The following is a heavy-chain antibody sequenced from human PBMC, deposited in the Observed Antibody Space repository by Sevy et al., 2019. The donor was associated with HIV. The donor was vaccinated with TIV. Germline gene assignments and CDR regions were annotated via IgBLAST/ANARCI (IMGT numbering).Heavy chain of an antibody. CDR1: GGTFNSYG. V-gene: IGHV1-69*13. CDR3: AGLYYDCWGGQAFDV. D-gene: IGHD3-16*01. Sequence: ASVKVSCKTSGGTFNSYGISWVRQAPGQGLEWMGTFTPVFGTTNYAQKFHGRVTITADEFTSTTYMELSSLRFYDTAILFCAGLYYDCWGGQAFDVWGQGTMVTVSS. J-gene: IGHJ3*01. CDR2: FTPVFGTT.